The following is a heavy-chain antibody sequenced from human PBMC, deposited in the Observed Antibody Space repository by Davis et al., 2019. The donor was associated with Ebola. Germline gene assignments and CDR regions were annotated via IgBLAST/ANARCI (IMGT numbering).Heavy chain of an antibody. CDR2: IKSSGETT. D-gene: IGHD2-15*01. J-gene: IGHJ6*02. Sequence: RGSLRLSCAASGFTFSSYSMNWVRQAPGKGLEWVSYIKSSGETTYYADSVKGRFTISRDNAKNSLFLQMNSLRDEDTAVYYCVRGRGYCNGGSCYLDVWGQGTTVTVSS. CDR1: GFTFSSYS. CDR3: VRGRGYCNGGSCYLDV. V-gene: IGHV3-48*02.